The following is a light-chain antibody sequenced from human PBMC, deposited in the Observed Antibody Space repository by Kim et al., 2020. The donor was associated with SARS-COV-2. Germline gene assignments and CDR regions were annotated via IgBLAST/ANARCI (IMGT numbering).Light chain of an antibody. CDR1: SNNVGYQV. J-gene: IGLJ3*02. Sequence: KTVTSPCTGNSNNVGYQVAAWLQQQQGHPPKVVSYRNYGRPSGISETLSASRSGDTASLTITGLQPEDEADYYCSAWDNSLTAWVFGGGTQLTVL. CDR3: SAWDNSLTAWV. V-gene: IGLV10-54*01. CDR2: RNY.